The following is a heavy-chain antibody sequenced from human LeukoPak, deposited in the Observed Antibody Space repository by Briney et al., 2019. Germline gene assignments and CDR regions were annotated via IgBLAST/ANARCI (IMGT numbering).Heavy chain of an antibody. J-gene: IGHJ4*02. D-gene: IGHD1-26*01. V-gene: IGHV3-48*01. CDR1: GFTFSSYS. CDR2: ISSSGSTI. CDR3: AKEGPIVGAASPYFDY. Sequence: GGSLRLSCAASGFTFSSYSMNWVRQAPGKGLEWVSYISSSGSTIYYADSVKGRFTISRDNSKNTLYLQMNTLRAEDTALYYCAKEGPIVGAASPYFDYWGQGTLVTVSS.